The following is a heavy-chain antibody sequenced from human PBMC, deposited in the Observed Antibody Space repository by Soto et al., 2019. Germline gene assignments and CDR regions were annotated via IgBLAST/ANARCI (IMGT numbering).Heavy chain of an antibody. CDR2: LTSDSSYT. CDR3: ARRNGWEFDY. CDR1: GGKCICYN. Sequence: GVSLIISWGASGGKCICYNVNWLRQAPGKGLEWVSYLTSDSSYTFYADSVKGRFIISRDNAKSSLYLQMDSLRAEDTALYYCARRNGWEFDYWGLGTPVTVSS. D-gene: IGHD3-10*01. V-gene: IGHV3-21*05. J-gene: IGHJ4*02.